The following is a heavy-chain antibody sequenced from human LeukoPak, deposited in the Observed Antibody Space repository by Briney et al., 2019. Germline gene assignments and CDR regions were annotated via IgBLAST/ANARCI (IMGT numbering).Heavy chain of an antibody. CDR2: IYYSGST. J-gene: IGHJ4*02. CDR3: ARGLWFGDENPPYFDY. V-gene: IGHV4-39*07. Sequence: SETLSPTCTVSGGSISSSGYYWDWIRQPPGKGLEWIGNIYYSGSTYYNPSLKSRVTISVDTSKNQFSLKLSSVTAADTAVYYCARGLWFGDENPPYFDYWGQGTLVTVSS. CDR1: GGSISSSGYY. D-gene: IGHD3-10*01.